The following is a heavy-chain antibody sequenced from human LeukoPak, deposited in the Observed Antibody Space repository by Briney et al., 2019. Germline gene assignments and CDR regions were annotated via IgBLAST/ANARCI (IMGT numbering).Heavy chain of an antibody. Sequence: PGGSLRLSCAASGFTFSSYSMNWVRQAPGKGLEWVSYISSSSSTIYHADSVKGRFTISRDNAKNSLYLQMNSLRAEDTAVYYCARGTSTGGLKRAASFDYWGQGTLVTVSS. V-gene: IGHV3-48*04. CDR3: ARGTSTGGLKRAASFDY. J-gene: IGHJ4*02. D-gene: IGHD6-13*01. CDR1: GFTFSSYS. CDR2: ISSSSSTI.